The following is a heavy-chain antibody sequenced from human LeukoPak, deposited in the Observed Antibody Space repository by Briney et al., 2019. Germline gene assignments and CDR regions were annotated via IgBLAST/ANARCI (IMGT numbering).Heavy chain of an antibody. CDR2: IYYSGST. V-gene: IGHV4-39*01. Sequence: SETLSLTCTVSGGSISSSSYYWGWIRQPPGKGLEWIGSIYYSGSTYYNPSLKSRVTISVDTSKNQLSLELSSVTAADTAVYYCAGGRGSYMDYWGQGTPVTVSS. J-gene: IGHJ4*02. CDR1: GGSISSSSYY. CDR3: AGGRGSYMDY. D-gene: IGHD1-26*01.